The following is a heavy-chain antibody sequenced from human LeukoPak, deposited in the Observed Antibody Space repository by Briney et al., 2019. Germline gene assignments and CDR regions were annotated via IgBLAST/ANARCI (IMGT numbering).Heavy chain of an antibody. CDR1: GGSFSGYY. CDR3: ARRPLLSGMDV. D-gene: IGHD3-10*01. J-gene: IGHJ6*03. CDR2: INHSGST. Sequence: PSETLSLTCAVYGGSFSGYYWSWIRQPPGKGLEWIGEINHSGSTNYNPSLKSRVTISVDTSKNQFSLKLSSVTAADTAVYYCARRPLLSGMDVRGKGTTVTISS. V-gene: IGHV4-34*01.